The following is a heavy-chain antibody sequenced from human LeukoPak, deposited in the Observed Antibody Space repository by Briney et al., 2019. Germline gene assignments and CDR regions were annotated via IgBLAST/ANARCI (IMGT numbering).Heavy chain of an antibody. D-gene: IGHD5-18*01. V-gene: IGHV4-38-2*02. CDR3: ARYSYGQKDLVDY. J-gene: IGHJ4*02. CDR2: IYHSGST. Sequence: SETLSLTCTVSGGSFSTYYWGWIRQPPGKGLEWIGSIYHSGSTYYNPSLKSRVTISVDTSKNQFSLKLSSVTAADTAVYYCARYSYGQKDLVDYWGQGTLVTVSS. CDR1: GGSFSTYY.